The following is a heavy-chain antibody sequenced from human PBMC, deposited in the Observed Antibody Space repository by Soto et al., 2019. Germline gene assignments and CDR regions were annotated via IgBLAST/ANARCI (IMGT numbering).Heavy chain of an antibody. CDR2: ISSSSSSYI. D-gene: IGHD1-26*01. CDR3: ARIGWELLFDYFDY. Sequence: PGGSLRLSCAASGFTFSSYSMNWVRQAPGKGLEWVSSISSSSSSYIYYADSVKGRFTISRDNAKNSLYLQMNSLRAEDTAVYYCARIGWELLFDYFDYWGQGTLVTVSS. CDR1: GFTFSSYS. J-gene: IGHJ4*02. V-gene: IGHV3-21*01.